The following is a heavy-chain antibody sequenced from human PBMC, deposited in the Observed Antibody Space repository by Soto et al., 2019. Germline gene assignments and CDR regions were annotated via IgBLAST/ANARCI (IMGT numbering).Heavy chain of an antibody. J-gene: IGHJ4*02. Sequence: GASVKVSCKASGYTFTSYAMHWVRQAPGQRLEWMGWINAGNGNTKYSQKFQGRVTITRDTSASTAYMELSSLRSEDTAVYYCARVRGGRGVDYYFDYWGQGTLVTVSS. D-gene: IGHD3-10*01. V-gene: IGHV1-3*01. CDR2: INAGNGNT. CDR3: ARVRGGRGVDYYFDY. CDR1: GYTFTSYA.